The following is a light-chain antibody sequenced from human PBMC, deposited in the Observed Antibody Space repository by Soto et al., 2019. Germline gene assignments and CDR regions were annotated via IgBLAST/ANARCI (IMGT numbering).Light chain of an antibody. CDR3: QQYNKWPAEIT. J-gene: IGKJ5*01. CDR2: GAS. CDR1: QSVRTK. Sequence: ETVMTQSPATLSVSPGERATLSYRASQSVRTKLAWYQQKPGQAPRLLIYGASSRATGIPARFSGSGSGTEFTLTISSLQSEDSGVYYCQQYNKWPAEITFGQGTRLEI. V-gene: IGKV3D-15*01.